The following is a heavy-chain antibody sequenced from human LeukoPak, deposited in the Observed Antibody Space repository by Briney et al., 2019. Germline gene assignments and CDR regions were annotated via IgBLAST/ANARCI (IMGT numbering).Heavy chain of an antibody. D-gene: IGHD2-2*01. J-gene: IGHJ4*02. CDR1: GLTFSNYW. Sequence: QSGGSLRLSCAASGLTFSNYWMSWVRQAPGKGLEWVANIKEDGNEKYYVDSVKGQFTISRDNAKKSLYLQMNSLRAEDTAVYYCARDRSRFYYWGQGTPVTVSS. CDR3: ARDRSRFYY. CDR2: IKEDGNEK. V-gene: IGHV3-7*01.